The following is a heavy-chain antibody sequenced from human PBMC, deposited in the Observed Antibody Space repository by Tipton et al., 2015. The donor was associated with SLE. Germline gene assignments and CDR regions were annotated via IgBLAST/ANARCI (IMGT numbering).Heavy chain of an antibody. CDR2: IYSGGCT. J-gene: IGHJ4*02. CDR1: GFTVSSNY. D-gene: IGHD6-13*01. V-gene: IGHV3-66*02. CDR3: ARGGVGAAAGADY. Sequence: SLRLSCAASGFTVSSNYMSWVRQAPGKGLEWVSVIYSGGCTYYADSVKGRFTISRDNSKNTLYLQMNSLRAEDTAVYYCARGGVGAAAGADYWGQGTLVTVSS.